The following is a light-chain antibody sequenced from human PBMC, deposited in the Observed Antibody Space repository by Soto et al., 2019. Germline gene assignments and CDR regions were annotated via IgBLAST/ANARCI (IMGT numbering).Light chain of an antibody. V-gene: IGLV2-11*01. CDR1: NSDVGGYDY. CDR3: SSFAGSYTHV. CDR2: DVT. J-gene: IGLJ1*01. Sequence: ALTQPRSVSGSPGQAVTFSCTGTNSDVGGYDYVSWYQQLPGEAPKLIIYDVTKRPSGVPNRFSGSKSGNTASLTISGLQAEDEADYFCSSFAGSYTHVFGSGTKVTVL.